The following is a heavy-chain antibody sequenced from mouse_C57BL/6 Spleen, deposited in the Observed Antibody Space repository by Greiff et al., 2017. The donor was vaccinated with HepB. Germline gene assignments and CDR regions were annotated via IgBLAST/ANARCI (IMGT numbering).Heavy chain of an antibody. CDR3: ARRAYYGSSYYWYFDV. CDR1: GYAFSSSW. J-gene: IGHJ1*03. Sequence: QVQLQQSGPELVKPGASVKISCKASGYAFSSSWMHWVKQRPGKGLEWIGRIYPGDGDTNYNGKFKGKATLTADKSSSTAYMQLSSLTSEDSAVYYCARRAYYGSSYYWYFDVWGTGTTVTVSS. V-gene: IGHV1-82*01. D-gene: IGHD1-1*01. CDR2: IYPGDGDT.